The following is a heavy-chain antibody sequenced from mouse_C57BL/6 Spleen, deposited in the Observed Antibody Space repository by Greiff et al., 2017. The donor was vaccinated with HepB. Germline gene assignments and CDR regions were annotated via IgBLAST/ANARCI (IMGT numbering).Heavy chain of an antibody. CDR3: TTWRLLPSDY. Sequence: EVQLQQSGAELVRPGASVKLSCTASGFNIKDDYMHWVKQRPEQGLEWIGWIDPENGDTEYASKFQGKATITADTSSNTAYLQLSSLTSEDTAVYYCTTWRLLPSDYWGQGTTLTVSS. CDR1: GFNIKDDY. V-gene: IGHV14-4*01. CDR2: IDPENGDT. J-gene: IGHJ2*01. D-gene: IGHD2-3*01.